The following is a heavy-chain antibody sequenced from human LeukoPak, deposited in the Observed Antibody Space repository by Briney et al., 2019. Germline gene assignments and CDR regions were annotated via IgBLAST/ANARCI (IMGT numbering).Heavy chain of an antibody. V-gene: IGHV4-59*01. J-gene: IGHJ4*02. Sequence: WETLSLTCTVSGGSISSYYWTWIRQTPGKGLDWIGYIHYTGSTNYNPSLKSRVTISVDTSKSQFSLELTSVTAADTAVYYCAGGPAVTTSDYWGQGTLVTVFS. D-gene: IGHD4-17*01. CDR3: AGGPAVTTSDY. CDR2: IHYTGST. CDR1: GGSISSYY.